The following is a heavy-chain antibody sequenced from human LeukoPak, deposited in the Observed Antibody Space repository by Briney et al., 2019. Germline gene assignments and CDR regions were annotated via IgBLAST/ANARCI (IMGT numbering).Heavy chain of an antibody. D-gene: IGHD1-26*01. J-gene: IGHJ4*02. Sequence: ASVKVSCKASGYTFTGYYMHWVRQAPGQGLEWMGWINPNSGGTDYAQKFQGRVTMTRDTSISTAYMELSRLRSDDTAVYYCARDHQWELQSDYWGQGTLVTVSS. CDR1: GYTFTGYY. V-gene: IGHV1-2*02. CDR2: INPNSGGT. CDR3: ARDHQWELQSDY.